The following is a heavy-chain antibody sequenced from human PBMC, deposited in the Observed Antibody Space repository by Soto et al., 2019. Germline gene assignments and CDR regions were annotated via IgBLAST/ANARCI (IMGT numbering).Heavy chain of an antibody. Sequence: PGGSLRLSCEASGFTISDYYMSWIRQAPGKGLEWVSYISSVETTTYYADSVKGRFSISMDNAKNSLYLQMNSLRAEDTAVYFCAKDQEGSGSHWLGYNYYGMDVWGQGTTVTVSS. CDR1: GFTISDYY. V-gene: IGHV3-11*01. D-gene: IGHD3-10*01. J-gene: IGHJ6*02. CDR3: AKDQEGSGSHWLGYNYYGMDV. CDR2: ISSVETTT.